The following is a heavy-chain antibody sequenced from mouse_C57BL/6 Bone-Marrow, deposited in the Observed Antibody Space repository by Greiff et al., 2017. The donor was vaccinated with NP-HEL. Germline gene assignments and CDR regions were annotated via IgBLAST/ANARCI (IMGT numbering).Heavy chain of an antibody. J-gene: IGHJ2*01. D-gene: IGHD1-1*01. CDR2: ILPGSGNT. Sequence: VQLQQSGAELMKPGASVKLSCKATGYTFTGNWIEWVKQRPGHGLEWIGEILPGSGNTYYNERFKGKATFTADTSSNTAYMQLSSLTTEDSAIYYCARDYYGSSYFDYWGRGTALTVSA. CDR1: GYTFTGNW. CDR3: ARDYYGSSYFDY. V-gene: IGHV1-9*01.